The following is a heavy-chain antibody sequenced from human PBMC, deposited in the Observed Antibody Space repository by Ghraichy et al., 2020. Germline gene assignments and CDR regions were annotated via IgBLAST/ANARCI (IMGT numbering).Heavy chain of an antibody. Sequence: GGSLRLSCAASGFIFTSYCMNWVRQAPGKGLEWVANIKQDGSEKYYVDSVKGRFTISRDNAKTSLYLQMDSLRAEDTALYYCARNLGSGVGGIACWGQGTLVTVSS. CDR3: ARNLGSGVGGIAC. V-gene: IGHV3-7*03. J-gene: IGHJ4*02. D-gene: IGHD1-26*01. CDR1: GFIFTSYC. CDR2: IKQDGSEK.